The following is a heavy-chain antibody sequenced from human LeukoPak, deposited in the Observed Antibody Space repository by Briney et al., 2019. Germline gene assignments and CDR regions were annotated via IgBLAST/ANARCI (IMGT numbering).Heavy chain of an antibody. CDR2: IYYSGST. V-gene: IGHV4-59*11. Sequence: SETLSLTCTVSGGSISSHYWSWIRQPPGKGLEWIGYIYYSGSTNYNPSLKRRVTISVDTSKNQFSLKLSSVTAADTAVYYCARLFRTLHLVVPAINWFDPWGQGTLVTVSS. D-gene: IGHD2-2*01. J-gene: IGHJ5*02. CDR3: ARLFRTLHLVVPAINWFDP. CDR1: GGSISSHY.